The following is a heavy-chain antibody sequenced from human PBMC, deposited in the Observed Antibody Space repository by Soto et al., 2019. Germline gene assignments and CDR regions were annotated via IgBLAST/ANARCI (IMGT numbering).Heavy chain of an antibody. D-gene: IGHD6-13*01. V-gene: IGHV1-18*01. Sequence: ASVKVSCKASGYTFTSYGISWVRQAPGQGLEWMGWISAYNGNTDYAQKLQGRVTMTTDTSTSTAYMELRSLRSDDTAVYYCARLSLDMAAAGTVDYWGQGTLVTVSS. CDR2: ISAYNGNT. J-gene: IGHJ4*02. CDR1: GYTFTSYG. CDR3: ARLSLDMAAAGTVDY.